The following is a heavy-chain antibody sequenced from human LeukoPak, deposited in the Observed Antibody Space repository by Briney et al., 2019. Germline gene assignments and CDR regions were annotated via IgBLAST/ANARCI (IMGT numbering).Heavy chain of an antibody. V-gene: IGHV3-74*01. Sequence: QPGGSLRLSCAASGFTFSSYWMHWVRQAPGKGLVWVSRINSDGSSTSYADSVEGRFTISRDNAKNTLYLQMNSLRAEDTAVYYCASGGTMVRGVIFYWGQGTLVTVSS. J-gene: IGHJ4*02. CDR1: GFTFSSYW. CDR3: ASGGTMVRGVIFY. D-gene: IGHD3-10*01. CDR2: INSDGSST.